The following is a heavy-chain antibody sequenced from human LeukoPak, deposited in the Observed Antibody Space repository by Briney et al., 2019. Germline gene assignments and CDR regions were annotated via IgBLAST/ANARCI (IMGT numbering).Heavy chain of an antibody. Sequence: SETLSLTCTVSGDSISSYYGSWIRQPAGKGLEWIGRIYTSGSTNYNPSLKSRVTMSVDTSKNQFSLKLSSVTAADTAVYYCARDRYSSSSWVPDAFDIWGQGTMVTVSS. CDR3: ARDRYSSSSWVPDAFDI. CDR1: GDSISSYY. J-gene: IGHJ3*02. CDR2: IYTSGST. V-gene: IGHV4-4*07. D-gene: IGHD6-6*01.